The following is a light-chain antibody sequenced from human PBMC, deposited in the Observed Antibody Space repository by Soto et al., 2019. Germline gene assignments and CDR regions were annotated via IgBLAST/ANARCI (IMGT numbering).Light chain of an antibody. CDR3: QQYGNSPFI. CDR1: QSVSSS. CDR2: GAS. V-gene: IGKV3-20*01. Sequence: EIVLTQSPDTLSLSPGERATLSCRASQSVSSSLAWYQQKPGQAPRLLIYGASIRATGIPDRFSGSGSGHDFTLNVSRLEPEDFAVYHCQQYGNSPFIFGGGTKVEHK. J-gene: IGKJ4*01.